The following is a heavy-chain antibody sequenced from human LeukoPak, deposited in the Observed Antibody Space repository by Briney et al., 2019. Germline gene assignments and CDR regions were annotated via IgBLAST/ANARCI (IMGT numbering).Heavy chain of an antibody. J-gene: IGHJ4*02. V-gene: IGHV1-69*05. Sequence: GASVSVSCKASGGTFSSYAISWVRQAPGQGREWMGGIIPIFGTANYAQKFQGRATITTDESTSTAYMELCSLRSEDTAVYYCASSLALFWSGRFDYWGQGTLVTVSS. CDR3: ASSLALFWSGRFDY. CDR2: IIPIFGTA. D-gene: IGHD3-3*01. CDR1: GGTFSSYA.